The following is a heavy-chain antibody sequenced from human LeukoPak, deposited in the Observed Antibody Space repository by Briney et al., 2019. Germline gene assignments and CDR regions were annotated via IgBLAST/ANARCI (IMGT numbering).Heavy chain of an antibody. CDR3: ARGAYDFWSGYYGEGVYYFDY. J-gene: IGHJ4*02. D-gene: IGHD3-3*01. Sequence: QPSETLSLTCTVSGGSISSYYWSWIRQPPGKGLGWIGYIYYSGSTNYNPSLKSRVTISVDTSKNQFSLKLSSVTAADTAVYYCARGAYDFWSGYYGEGVYYFDYWGQGTLVTVSS. V-gene: IGHV4-59*01. CDR1: GGSISSYY. CDR2: IYYSGST.